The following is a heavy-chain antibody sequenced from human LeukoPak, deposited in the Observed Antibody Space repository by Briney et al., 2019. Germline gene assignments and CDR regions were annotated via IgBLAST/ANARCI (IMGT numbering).Heavy chain of an antibody. D-gene: IGHD1-26*01. V-gene: IGHV3-21*01. Sequence: GGSLRLSCTASGFAFSTYDMNWVRQAPGKGLEWVSFISGGSTYIYYIDSVKSRFTISRDNAKNSLYLQMESLSAEDTAVYYCARESGIMVGDYYYYYMDVWGIGTTVIVSS. CDR3: ARESGIMVGDYYYYYMDV. CDR2: ISGGSTYI. CDR1: GFAFSTYD. J-gene: IGHJ6*03.